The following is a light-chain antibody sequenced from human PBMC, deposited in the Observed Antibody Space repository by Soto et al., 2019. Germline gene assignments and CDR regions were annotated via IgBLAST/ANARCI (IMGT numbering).Light chain of an antibody. CDR2: DAS. J-gene: IGKJ2*01. V-gene: IGKV3D-15*01. CDR1: QSVSSN. Sequence: EIVMTQSPATLSVSPGERATLSCGASQSVSSNLAWYQQRPGQAPRLLIYDASNRASGVPDRFSGSGSGTDFTLTISSLQSEDFAVYFCQQYNNWRSYTFGQGTKVDIK. CDR3: QQYNNWRSYT.